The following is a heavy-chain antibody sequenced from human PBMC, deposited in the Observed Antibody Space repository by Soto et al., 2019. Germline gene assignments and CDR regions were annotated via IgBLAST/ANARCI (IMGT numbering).Heavy chain of an antibody. Sequence: QVQLVESGGGVVQPGRSLRLSCAASGFTFSSYAMHWVRQTPDKGLQWVAVVSYHGTKTFYADSVKGRFTISRDSSKSTLFLRMNSLGPEDTAVYYCARASDQYGSGNYPQLGTDVWGQVTTVTVSS. D-gene: IGHD3-10*01. V-gene: IGHV3-30*04. CDR1: GFTFSSYA. J-gene: IGHJ6*02. CDR3: ARASDQYGSGNYPQLGTDV. CDR2: VSYHGTKT.